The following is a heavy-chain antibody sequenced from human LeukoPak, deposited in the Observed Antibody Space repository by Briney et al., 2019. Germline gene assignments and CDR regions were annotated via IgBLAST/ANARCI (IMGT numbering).Heavy chain of an antibody. CDR3: AKEQATYYYDSSGYLGYYFDY. CDR2: ISGSGGST. D-gene: IGHD3-22*01. Sequence: GGSLRLSCAACGYTFSSYAMSCVRQAPGKGLEWVSAISGSGGSTYYADSVKGRFTISRDNSKNTLYLQMNSLRAEDTAVYYCAKEQATYYYDSSGYLGYYFDYWGQGTLVTVSS. CDR1: GYTFSSYA. V-gene: IGHV3-23*01. J-gene: IGHJ4*02.